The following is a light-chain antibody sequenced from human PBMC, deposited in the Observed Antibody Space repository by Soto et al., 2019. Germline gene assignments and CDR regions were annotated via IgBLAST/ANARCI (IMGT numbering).Light chain of an antibody. CDR1: QNVRSN. CDR3: QQYDDWPET. CDR2: GAS. Sequence: IVVTLTTTTLSVSPGKRATLSCRASQNVRSNLAWYQQKPGQAPRLLIYGASTRATGVPARFSGRGSGTEFILTISSLQSEDFAVYYCQQYDDWPETVGQGTKVDI. J-gene: IGKJ1*01. V-gene: IGKV3-15*01.